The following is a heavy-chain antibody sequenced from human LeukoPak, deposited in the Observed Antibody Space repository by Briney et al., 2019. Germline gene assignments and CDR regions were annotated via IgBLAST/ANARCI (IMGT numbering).Heavy chain of an antibody. CDR1: EFSFSNFA. Sequence: GGSLRLSCAAAEFSFSNFAMYWVRQAPGKGLEGLAVISYDGSIRYYADSVKGRFTISRDNSNNTVHLQMNSLRPDDSALYYCAREDNPLWFDHWGQGTLVTVSS. V-gene: IGHV3-30-3*01. CDR2: ISYDGSIR. D-gene: IGHD1-1*01. CDR3: AREDNPLWFDH. J-gene: IGHJ5*02.